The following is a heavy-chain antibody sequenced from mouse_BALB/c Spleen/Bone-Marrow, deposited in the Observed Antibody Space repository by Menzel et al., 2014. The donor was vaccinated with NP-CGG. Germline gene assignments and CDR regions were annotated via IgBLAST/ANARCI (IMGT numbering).Heavy chain of an antibody. CDR2: ISTYSGNT. CDR3: ARGNRYDGAWFAY. D-gene: IGHD2-14*01. J-gene: IGHJ3*01. CDR1: GYTFTDYA. Sequence: VQLQQSGPELVRPGVSVKISCKGSGYTFTDYAMHWVKQSHAKSLEWIGVISTYSGNTNYNQKFKGKATMTVAKSSSTAYMELARLTSEDSAIYYCARGNRYDGAWFAYWGQGTLVTVSA. V-gene: IGHV1-67*01.